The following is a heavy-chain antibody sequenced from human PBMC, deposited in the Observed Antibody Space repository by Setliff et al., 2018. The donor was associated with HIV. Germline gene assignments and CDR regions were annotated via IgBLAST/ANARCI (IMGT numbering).Heavy chain of an antibody. Sequence: GGSLRLSCTVSGFTVSNNYMTWVRQAPGKGLEWVSILYRGGSAFSADFAKGRFTISRDNSKNTVYLEMSHLRLEDTAVYYCARVGSYLDNSGYWEALDYWGQGALVTVSS. CDR2: LYRGGSA. D-gene: IGHD3-22*01. J-gene: IGHJ4*02. CDR3: ARVGSYLDNSGYWEALDY. CDR1: GFTVSNNY. V-gene: IGHV3-66*02.